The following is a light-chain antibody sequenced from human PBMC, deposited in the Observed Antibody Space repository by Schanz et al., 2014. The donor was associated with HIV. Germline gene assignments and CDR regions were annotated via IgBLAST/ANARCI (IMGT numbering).Light chain of an antibody. CDR3: QQYGSPPWT. J-gene: IGKJ1*01. CDR2: GAS. V-gene: IGKV3-20*01. Sequence: DIVLTQSPDTLSVPPGERATLSCRASHSVSSNFFAWYQQKPGQAPRLLIFGASNRAAGIPDRFSGGESGTDFTLNISRVEKEDYAVYFCQQYGSPPWTFGQGTKVEVK. CDR1: HSVSSNF.